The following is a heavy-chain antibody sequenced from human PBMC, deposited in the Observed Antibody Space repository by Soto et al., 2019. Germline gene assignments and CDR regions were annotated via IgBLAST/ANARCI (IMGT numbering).Heavy chain of an antibody. CDR2: IYPGDSDT. D-gene: IGHD3-22*01. CDR3: ARRRPHYYDSSGYFDY. Sequence: PGESLKISCKGSGYSFTSYWIGWVRQMPGKGLEWMGIIYPGDSDTRYSPSFQGQVTISADKSLSTAYLQWSSLQASDTAMYYCARRRPHYYDSSGYFDYWGQGTLVTVSS. V-gene: IGHV5-51*01. CDR1: GYSFTSYW. J-gene: IGHJ4*02.